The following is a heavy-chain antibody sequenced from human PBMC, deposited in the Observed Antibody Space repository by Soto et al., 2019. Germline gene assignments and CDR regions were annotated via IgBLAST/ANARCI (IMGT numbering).Heavy chain of an antibody. CDR3: ASSSKTHTLTGYCSSTSCYLAHYGMDV. D-gene: IGHD2-2*01. CDR1: GYTFTSYA. V-gene: IGHV1-3*01. Sequence: ASVKVSCKASGYTFTSYAMHWVRQAPGQRLEWMGWINAGNGNTKYSQKFQGRVTITADKSTSTAYMELSSLRSEDTAVYYCASSSKTHTLTGYCSSTSCYLAHYGMDVWGQGTTVTVSS. CDR2: INAGNGNT. J-gene: IGHJ6*02.